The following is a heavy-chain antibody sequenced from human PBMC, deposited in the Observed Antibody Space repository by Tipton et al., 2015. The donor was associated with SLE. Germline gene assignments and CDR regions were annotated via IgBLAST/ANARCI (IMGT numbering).Heavy chain of an antibody. J-gene: IGHJ6*02. CDR1: SGSISSSNSY. CDR3: AGHLPTPYSFPYYYYGMDV. V-gene: IGHV4-39*01. D-gene: IGHD5-18*01. CDR2: IYSNTGNT. Sequence: TLSLTCTVSSGSISSSNSYWGWIRQPPGKGLEWIGSIYSNTGNTYYNPSLKSRVAIFVDTSKNRFSLKLSSVTAADTAVFYCAGHLPTPYSFPYYYYGMDVWGQGTTVTVSS.